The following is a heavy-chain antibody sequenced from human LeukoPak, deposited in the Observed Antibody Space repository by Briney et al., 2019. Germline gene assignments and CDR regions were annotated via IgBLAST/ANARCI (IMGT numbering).Heavy chain of an antibody. Sequence: QPGRSLRLSCAASGFTFSSYAMHWVRQAPGKGLEWVAVISYDGSNKYYADSVKGRFTISRDNSKNTLYLQMNSLRAEDTAVYYCARRGVVPAATNHPGRYYYGMDVWGKGTTVTVSS. V-gene: IGHV3-30*04. CDR3: ARRGVVPAATNHPGRYYYGMDV. CDR1: GFTFSSYA. J-gene: IGHJ6*04. D-gene: IGHD2-2*01. CDR2: ISYDGSNK.